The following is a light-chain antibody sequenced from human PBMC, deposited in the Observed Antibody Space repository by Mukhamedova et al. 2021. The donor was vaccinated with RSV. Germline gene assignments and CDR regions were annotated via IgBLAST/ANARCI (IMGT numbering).Light chain of an antibody. Sequence: WYQRRVHGTAPRVLIYDASTLRIGVPSRFSGSVSGTLFTLTITDLQPEDFATFYCLQTYITPWTFGQGAKV. J-gene: IGKJ1*01. V-gene: IGKV1-39*01. CDR3: LQTYITPWT. CDR2: DAS.